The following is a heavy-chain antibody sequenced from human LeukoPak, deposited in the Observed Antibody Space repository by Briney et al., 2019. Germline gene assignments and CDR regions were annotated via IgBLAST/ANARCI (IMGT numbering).Heavy chain of an antibody. Sequence: GGSLRLSCAASGFTFSSYAMHWVRQAPGKGLEWVAVISYDGSNKYYADSVKGRFTISRDNSKNTLYLQMSSLRAEDTAVYYCVKGGGDGSGSYYPTNYYGMDVWGKGTTVTVSS. CDR1: GFTFSSYA. V-gene: IGHV3-30*14. CDR3: VKGGGDGSGSYYPTNYYGMDV. CDR2: ISYDGSNK. J-gene: IGHJ6*04. D-gene: IGHD3-10*01.